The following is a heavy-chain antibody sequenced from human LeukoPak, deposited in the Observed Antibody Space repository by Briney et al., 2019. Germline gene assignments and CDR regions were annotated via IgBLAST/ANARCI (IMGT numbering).Heavy chain of an antibody. J-gene: IGHJ3*02. Sequence: GGSLRLSCAASGFTFKTYTMHWVRRAPGMGLEWVSSISSSSSYIYYADSVKGRFTISRDNAKNSLYLQMNSLRAEDTAVYYCAREPLGYCSSTSCPGTDAFDIWGQGTMVTVSS. CDR3: AREPLGYCSSTSCPGTDAFDI. CDR1: GFTFKTYT. CDR2: ISSSSSYI. V-gene: IGHV3-21*01. D-gene: IGHD2-2*01.